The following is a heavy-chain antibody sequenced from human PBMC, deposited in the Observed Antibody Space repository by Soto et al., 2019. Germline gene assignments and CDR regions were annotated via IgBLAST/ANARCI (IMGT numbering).Heavy chain of an antibody. D-gene: IGHD6-13*01. Sequence: SETLSLTCTVSGGSISSGDYYWSWIRQPPGKGLEWIGYIYYSGSTYYNPSLKSRVTISVDTTKNQFSMKLSSVTAADTAVCYCARANREYSSSWYFDYWGQGPLLTVSS. CDR1: GGSISSGDYY. CDR3: ARANREYSSSWYFDY. J-gene: IGHJ4*02. CDR2: IYYSGST. V-gene: IGHV4-30-4*01.